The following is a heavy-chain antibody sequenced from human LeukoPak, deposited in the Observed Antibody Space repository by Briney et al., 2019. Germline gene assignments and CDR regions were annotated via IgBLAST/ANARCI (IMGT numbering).Heavy chain of an antibody. V-gene: IGHV3-15*01. CDR3: TPVMVEDRGF. J-gene: IGHJ4*02. Sequence: GGSLRLSCAASGFIFNKAWMNWVRQAPGKGPEWVGRIKSKNDGGTTDYGSPVKGRFAISRDDSKNTLYLQMNSLITDDTAIYYCTPVMVEDRGFWGQGTLVTVSS. D-gene: IGHD2/OR15-2a*01. CDR1: GFIFNKAW. CDR2: IKSKNDGGTT.